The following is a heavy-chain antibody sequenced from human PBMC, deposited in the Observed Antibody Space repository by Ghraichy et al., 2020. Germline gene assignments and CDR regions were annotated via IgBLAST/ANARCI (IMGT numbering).Heavy chain of an antibody. Sequence: ESLNISCAVSGGSISSVNWWSWVRQFPGKGLEWIGEVYFRGTAKFNPSLESRVSFSVDTSKNHFSLNLTSVTAADTAIYYCARTLGSYLYYFDSWGQGIKVTVSS. J-gene: IGHJ4*02. CDR2: VYFRGTA. CDR1: GGSISSVNW. D-gene: IGHD3-10*01. V-gene: IGHV4-4*02. CDR3: ARTLGSYLYYFDS.